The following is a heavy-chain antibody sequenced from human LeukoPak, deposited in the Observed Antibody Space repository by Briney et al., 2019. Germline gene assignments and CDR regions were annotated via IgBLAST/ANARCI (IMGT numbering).Heavy chain of an antibody. CDR3: AAGYSSGWSEG. J-gene: IGHJ4*02. CDR1: GGSFSGYY. Sequence: SETLSLTCAVYGGSFSGYYWSWIRQPPGKGLEWIGEINHSGSTNYNPSLKSRVTISVDTSKNQFSLKLSSVTAADTAVYYCAAGYSSGWSEGWGQGTLVTVSS. V-gene: IGHV4-34*01. CDR2: INHSGST. D-gene: IGHD6-19*01.